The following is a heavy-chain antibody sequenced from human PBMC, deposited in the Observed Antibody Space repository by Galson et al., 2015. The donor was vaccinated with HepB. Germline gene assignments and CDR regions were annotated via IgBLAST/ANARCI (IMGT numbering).Heavy chain of an antibody. CDR2: INTNTGNP. CDR1: GYTFTSYA. Sequence: SVKVSCKASGYTFTSYAMNWVRQAPGQGLEWMGWINTNTGNPTYAQGFTGRFVFSLDTSVSTAYLQISSLKAEDTAVYYCARSASSGWYWDYYYYMDVWGKGTTVTVSS. D-gene: IGHD6-19*01. V-gene: IGHV7-4-1*02. CDR3: ARSASSGWYWDYYYYMDV. J-gene: IGHJ6*03.